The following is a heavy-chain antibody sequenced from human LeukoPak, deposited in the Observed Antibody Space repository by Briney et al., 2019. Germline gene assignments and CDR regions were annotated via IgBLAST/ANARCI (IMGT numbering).Heavy chain of an antibody. CDR1: RFTFSSYA. CDR2: ISYDGSNK. J-gene: IGHJ4*02. V-gene: IGHV3-30-3*01. Sequence: GGSLRLSCAASRFTFSSYAMHWVRQAPGKGLEWVAVISYDGSNKYYADSVKGRFTISRDNSKNTLFLQMNSLRAEDTAVYYCAKDKAGYSSDWGQGTLVTVSS. CDR3: AKDKAGYSSD. D-gene: IGHD4-11*01.